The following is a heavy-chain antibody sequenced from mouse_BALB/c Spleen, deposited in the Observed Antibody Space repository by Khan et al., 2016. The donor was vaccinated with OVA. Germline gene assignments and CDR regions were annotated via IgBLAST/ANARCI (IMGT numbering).Heavy chain of an antibody. V-gene: IGHV9-3-1*01. CDR1: GYTFTNYG. Sequence: QIQLVQSGPELKKPGETVKISCKASGYTFTNYGMNWVKQAPGQGLKWMGWINTYTGEPTYADDFKGRFAFSLETSASTAYLQINNLKNEDTATYCGARPPYFSYVMVYWGQGTSVTVSS. J-gene: IGHJ4*01. D-gene: IGHD2-10*01. CDR2: INTYTGEP. CDR3: ARPPYFSYVMVY.